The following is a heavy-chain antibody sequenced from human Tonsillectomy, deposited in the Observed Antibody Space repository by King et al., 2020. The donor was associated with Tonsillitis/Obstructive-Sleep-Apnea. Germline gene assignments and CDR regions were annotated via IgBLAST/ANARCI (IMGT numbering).Heavy chain of an antibody. CDR2: IYYSGST. V-gene: IGHV4-59*01. D-gene: IGHD4-11*01. J-gene: IGHJ5*02. Sequence: VQLQESGPGLVKPSETLSLTCTVSGGSFSSYYWSWIRQPPGKGLECIGYIYYSGSTNYNPSLKSRVTISVDTSKNQFSLKLSSVTAADTAVYYSARVPFPYETVPTGGWFDPWGQGTLVTVSS. CDR1: GGSFSSYY. CDR3: ARVPFPYETVPTGGWFDP.